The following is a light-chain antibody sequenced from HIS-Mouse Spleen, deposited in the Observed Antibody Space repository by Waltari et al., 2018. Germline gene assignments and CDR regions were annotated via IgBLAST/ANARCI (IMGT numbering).Light chain of an antibody. CDR3: SSYTSSSTL. J-gene: IGLJ3*02. CDR2: DVS. CDR1: SSAVGGYNY. Sequence: QSALTQPASVSGSPGQSITISCTGTSSAVGGYNYVSWYQPHPGRAPKLMIYDVSNRPSGVSNRFSGSKSGNTASLTISGLQAEDEADYYCSSYTSSSTLFGGGTKLTVL. V-gene: IGLV2-14*03.